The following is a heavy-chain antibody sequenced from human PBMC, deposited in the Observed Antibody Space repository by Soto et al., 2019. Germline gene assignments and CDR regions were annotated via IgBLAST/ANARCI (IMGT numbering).Heavy chain of an antibody. CDR3: AKSSGAVAGYYFDY. CDR1: GYTFTSYC. CDR2: ISVYNGDT. J-gene: IGHJ4*02. V-gene: IGHV1-18*04. D-gene: IGHD6-19*01. Sequence: ASVKVSCKSSGYTFTSYCISWVRQAPGQGLEWMGWISVYNGDTKYAQKLQGRVTMTTDTSTSTAYMELRSLRSDDTAVYYCAKSSGAVAGYYFDYWGQGTLVTVSS.